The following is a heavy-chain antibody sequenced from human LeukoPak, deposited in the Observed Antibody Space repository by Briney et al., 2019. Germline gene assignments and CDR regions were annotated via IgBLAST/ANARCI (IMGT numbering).Heavy chain of an antibody. J-gene: IGHJ4*02. V-gene: IGHV4-34*01. Sequence: ETLSLTCAVYGGSFSGYYWSWIRQPPGKGLEWIGEINHSGSTNYNPSLKSRVTISVDTSKNQFSLKLNSVTAADTAMYYCARGPYYYDSSGCFDYWGQGTLVTVSS. CDR3: ARGPYYYDSSGCFDY. CDR1: GGSFSGYY. CDR2: INHSGST. D-gene: IGHD3-22*01.